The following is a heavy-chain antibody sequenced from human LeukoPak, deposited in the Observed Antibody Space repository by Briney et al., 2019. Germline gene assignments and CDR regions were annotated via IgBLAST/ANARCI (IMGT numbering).Heavy chain of an antibody. CDR3: ARVPPRFYDRMRGKYFDY. V-gene: IGHV4-34*01. CDR1: GGSFSGYY. Sequence: SETLSLTCAVYGGSFSGYYWSWIRQPPGKGLEWIGEINHSGSTNYNPSLKSRVTISVDTSKNQFSLKLSSVTAADTAVYYCARVPPRFYDRMRGKYFDYWGQGTLVTVSS. J-gene: IGHJ4*02. D-gene: IGHD3-22*01. CDR2: INHSGST.